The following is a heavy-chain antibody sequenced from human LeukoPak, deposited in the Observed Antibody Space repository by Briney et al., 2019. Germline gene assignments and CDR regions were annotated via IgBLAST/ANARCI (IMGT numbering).Heavy chain of an antibody. J-gene: IGHJ4*02. Sequence: GGTLRLSCAASGFSFRSDGMSWVRQAPGKGLEWVSGILGGAGSTYYADSVKGRFTISRDNSKNTLYLQMNSLRAEDTAVYYCAYGTMYQLDYWGQGTLVTVSS. CDR3: AYGTMYQLDY. CDR2: ILGGAGST. D-gene: IGHD2-2*01. V-gene: IGHV3-23*01. CDR1: GFSFRSDG.